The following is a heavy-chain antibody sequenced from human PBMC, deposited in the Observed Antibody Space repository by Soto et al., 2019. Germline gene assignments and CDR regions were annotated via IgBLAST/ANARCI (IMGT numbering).Heavy chain of an antibody. Sequence: GGSLRLSCAASGFTFSSYAMSWVRQAPWKGLEWVSAIGGSGDSTYYTDSVKGRFTISRDNSKNTVYLQMNSLRAEDTAVYYCAKDDSAYYQKHFDYWCQGPLVTVSS. CDR1: GFTFSSYA. J-gene: IGHJ4*02. D-gene: IGHD2-2*01. CDR3: AKDDSAYYQKHFDY. CDR2: IGGSGDST. V-gene: IGHV3-23*01.